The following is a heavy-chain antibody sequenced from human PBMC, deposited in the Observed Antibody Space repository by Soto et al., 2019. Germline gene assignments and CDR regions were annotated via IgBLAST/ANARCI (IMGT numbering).Heavy chain of an antibody. CDR3: AKEDYYGSGSYSSPFDY. V-gene: IGHV3-23*01. CDR2: ISGSGGST. D-gene: IGHD3-10*01. Sequence: EVQLLESGGGLVQPGGSLRLSCAASGFTFSSYAMSWVRQAPGKGLEWVSAISGSGGSTYYADSVKGRFTISRDNSKNTLCLQMNSLRAEDTAVYYCAKEDYYGSGSYSSPFDYWGQGTLVTVSS. CDR1: GFTFSSYA. J-gene: IGHJ4*02.